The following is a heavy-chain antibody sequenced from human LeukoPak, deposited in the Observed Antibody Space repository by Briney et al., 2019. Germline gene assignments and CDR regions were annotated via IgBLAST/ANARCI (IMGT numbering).Heavy chain of an antibody. CDR3: ARQGGGFWYFDL. CDR2: IYYSGST. D-gene: IGHD6-25*01. V-gene: IGHV4-59*08. CDR1: GGSISSYY. J-gene: IGHJ2*01. Sequence: SETLSLTCTVSGGSISSYYWSWIRQPPGKGLEWIGYIYYSGSTNYNLSLKSRVTISVDTSKNQFPLKLSSVTAADTAVYYCARQGGGFWYFDLWGRGTLVTVSS.